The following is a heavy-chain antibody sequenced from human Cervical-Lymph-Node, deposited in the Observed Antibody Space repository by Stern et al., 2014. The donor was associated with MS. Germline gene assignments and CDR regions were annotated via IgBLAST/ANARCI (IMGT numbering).Heavy chain of an antibody. CDR2: INDSGST. D-gene: IGHD6-13*01. CDR3: ASRVHDRRWYRDD. V-gene: IGHV4-34*01. CDR1: GGSFSGYF. Sequence: QVQLQQWGAGRLKPSETLSLSCAVYGGSFSGYFWSWIRQPPGKGLEWIGEINDSGSTKSNPSLKSRVTISVDTSKNQFSLKMSALTAADTAVYYCASRVHDRRWYRDDWGRGTLVTVSS. J-gene: IGHJ4*02.